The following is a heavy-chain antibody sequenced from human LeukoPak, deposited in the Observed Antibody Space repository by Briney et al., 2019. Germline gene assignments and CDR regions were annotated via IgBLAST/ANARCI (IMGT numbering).Heavy chain of an antibody. V-gene: IGHV3-23*01. D-gene: IGHD3-16*01. CDR1: GLTFSSYA. CDR2: VRGSDAGT. CDR3: ARVNTNYYVPVNYGMDV. J-gene: IGHJ6*02. Sequence: GGSLRLSCAASGLTFSSYAMNWVRQAPGKGLEWVSAVRGSDAGTSYADSVKGRFTISRDNSKNTLYLQMNSLRAEDTAVYYCARVNTNYYVPVNYGMDVWGQGTTVTVSS.